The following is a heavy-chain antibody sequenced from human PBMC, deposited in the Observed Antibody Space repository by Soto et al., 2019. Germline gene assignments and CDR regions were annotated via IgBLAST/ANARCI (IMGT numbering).Heavy chain of an antibody. V-gene: IGHV4-59*08. CDR1: GGSISSYY. J-gene: IGHJ5*02. Sequence: PSETLSLTCTVSGGSISSYYWSWIRQPPGKGLEWIGYIYYSGSTNYNPSLKSRVTISVDTSKNQFSLKLSSVTAADTAVYYCASSSHYDILTGYYVGTDWFDPWGQGTLVTVSS. CDR2: IYYSGST. CDR3: ASSSHYDILTGYYVGTDWFDP. D-gene: IGHD3-9*01.